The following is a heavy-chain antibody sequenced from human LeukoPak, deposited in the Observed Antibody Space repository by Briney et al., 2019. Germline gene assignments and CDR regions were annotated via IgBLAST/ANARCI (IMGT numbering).Heavy chain of an antibody. CDR2: SHYCWRT. J-gene: IGHJ5*02. D-gene: IGHD3-10*01. Sequence: SETLSLTCTESGGSSSRRTYYLCWIPQPPSKVLGWFGSSHYCWRTYYNPSLKSRVTVSVDTSKNQFSLKLSSVTAADTAVYYCARDQVDYYGSGSYYSHWFDPWGQGTLVTVSS. CDR1: GGSSSRRTYY. V-gene: IGHV4-39*07. CDR3: ARDQVDYYGSGSYYSHWFDP.